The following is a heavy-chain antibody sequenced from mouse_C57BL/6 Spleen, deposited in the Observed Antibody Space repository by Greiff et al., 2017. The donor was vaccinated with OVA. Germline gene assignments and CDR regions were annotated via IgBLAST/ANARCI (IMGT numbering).Heavy chain of an antibody. V-gene: IGHV3-6*01. CDR3: ARERRSPWFAY. Sequence: EVKLQESGPGLVKPSQSLSLTCSVTGYSITSGYYWNWIRQFPGNKLEWMGYISYDGSNNYNPSLKNRISITRDTSKNQFFLKLNSVTTEDTATYYCARERRSPWFAYWGQGTLVTVSA. J-gene: IGHJ3*01. CDR2: ISYDGSN. CDR1: GYSITSGYY.